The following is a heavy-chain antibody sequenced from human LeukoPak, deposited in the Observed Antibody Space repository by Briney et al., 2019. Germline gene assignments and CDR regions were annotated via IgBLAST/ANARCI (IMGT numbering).Heavy chain of an antibody. V-gene: IGHV3-7*01. CDR2: IKEDGSWK. D-gene: IGHD3-3*01. CDR1: GFTFSSSW. J-gene: IGHJ3*02. CDR3: ARIGSGNDAFDI. Sequence: GGSLRLSCAASGFTFSSSWMGWARQAPGKGLEWVANIKEDGSWKHYAVSVQGRFTISRDNAKNSLYLQMNSLRAEDTAVYHCARIGSGNDAFDIWGQGTMVTVSS.